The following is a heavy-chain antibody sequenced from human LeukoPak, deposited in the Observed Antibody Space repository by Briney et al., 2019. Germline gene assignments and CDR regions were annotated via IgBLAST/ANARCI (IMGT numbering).Heavy chain of an antibody. CDR3: ARAVDITIFGVVITNWFDP. CDR1: GGTFSSYA. V-gene: IGHV1-69*05. CDR2: IIPIFGTA. D-gene: IGHD3-3*01. Sequence: GASVKVSCKASGGTFSSYAISWVRQAPGQGLEWMGGIIPIFGTANYAQKFQGRVTITTDESTSTAYMELSSLRSEDTAVYYCARAVDITIFGVVITNWFDPWGQGTLVTVSS. J-gene: IGHJ5*02.